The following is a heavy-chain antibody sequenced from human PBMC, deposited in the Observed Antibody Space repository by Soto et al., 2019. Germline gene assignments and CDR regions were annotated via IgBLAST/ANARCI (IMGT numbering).Heavy chain of an antibody. J-gene: IGHJ3*02. Sequence: QVQLVQSGAEVKKPGASVKVSCRASGYTFTSYGISWVRQAPGQGLEWMGWISAYNGNTNYAQKLQGRVTMTTDTSTSTAYMELRSLRSDDTAVYYCASSSSSWYEGDAFDIWGQGTMVTVSS. CDR3: ASSSSSWYEGDAFDI. CDR2: ISAYNGNT. CDR1: GYTFTSYG. D-gene: IGHD6-13*01. V-gene: IGHV1-18*01.